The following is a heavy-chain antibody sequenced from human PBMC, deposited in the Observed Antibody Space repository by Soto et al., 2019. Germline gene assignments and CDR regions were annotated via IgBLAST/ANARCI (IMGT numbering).Heavy chain of an antibody. V-gene: IGHV3-30*18. CDR1: GFTFSSYG. J-gene: IGHJ6*03. Sequence: GGSLRLSCAASGFTFSSYGMHWVRQAPGKGLEWVAVISYDGSNKYYADSVKGRFTISRDNSKNTLYLQMNSLRAEDTAVYYCANRGPIFGVVTHYYYYMDVWGKGTTVTVSS. CDR2: ISYDGSNK. D-gene: IGHD3-3*01. CDR3: ANRGPIFGVVTHYYYYMDV.